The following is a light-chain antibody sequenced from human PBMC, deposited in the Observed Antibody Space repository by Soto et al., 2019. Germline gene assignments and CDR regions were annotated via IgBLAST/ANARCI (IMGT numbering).Light chain of an antibody. CDR1: QSISSF. CDR2: AAS. Sequence: DIQMTQSPSSLSASVGDRLTITCRASQSISSFLNWFQQKPGKAPKLLISAASSLQSGVPSRFSGSGSGTDFTLTVSSLQPEDFATYYCQQSYSTPWTFGQGTKVEIK. V-gene: IGKV1-39*01. CDR3: QQSYSTPWT. J-gene: IGKJ1*01.